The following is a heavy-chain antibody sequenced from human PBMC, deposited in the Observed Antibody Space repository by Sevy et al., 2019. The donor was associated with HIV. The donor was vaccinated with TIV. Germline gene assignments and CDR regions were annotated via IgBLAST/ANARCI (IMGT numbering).Heavy chain of an antibody. CDR3: ARAPGYSSGWSYFDN. CDR2: ISGSSSYK. Sequence: GGSLRLSCAASGFTFNSYTMNWVRQAPGKGLEWVSSISGSSSYKYYADLVKGRFTISRDNAENSLDLQMNSLRAEDTAVYYCARAPGYSSGWSYFDNWGQGTLVTVSS. CDR1: GFTFNSYT. J-gene: IGHJ4*02. V-gene: IGHV3-21*01. D-gene: IGHD6-19*01.